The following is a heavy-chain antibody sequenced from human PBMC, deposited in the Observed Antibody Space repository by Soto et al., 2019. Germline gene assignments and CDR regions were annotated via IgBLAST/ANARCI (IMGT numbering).Heavy chain of an antibody. V-gene: IGHV3-74*01. J-gene: IGHJ5*02. CDR1: AFTFSRHW. D-gene: IGHD6-19*01. Sequence: RLSCRASAFTFSRHWMHWVRQVPGKGPVWVSRIKGDGTSIDYADSVKGRFTIARDNAKXXXYXXXXXLXAEDXAVYYCASEVIAVLGAIRWFDPWGQGTLVTVSS. CDR2: IKGDGTSI. CDR3: ASEVIAVLGAIRWFDP.